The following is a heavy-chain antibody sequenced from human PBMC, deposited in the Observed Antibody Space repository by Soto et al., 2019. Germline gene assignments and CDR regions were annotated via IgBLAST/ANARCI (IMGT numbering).Heavy chain of an antibody. CDR1: GDSISPLY. CDR2: VYYTGTT. Sequence: SETLSLTXTVSGDSISPLYWTWVRRPPGKGLEWVGYVYYTGTTMYNPSLKSRLTISVDRSKNQVSLNLTSVTAADTAVYFCARLGGYYQALDHWSQGTLVTVSS. CDR3: ARLGGYYQALDH. V-gene: IGHV4-59*08. J-gene: IGHJ4*02. D-gene: IGHD3-3*01.